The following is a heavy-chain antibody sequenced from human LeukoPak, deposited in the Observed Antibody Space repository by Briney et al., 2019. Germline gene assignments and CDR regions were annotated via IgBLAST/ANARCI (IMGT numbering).Heavy chain of an antibody. CDR2: IIPIFGTA. Sequence: SVKVSCKASGGTFSSYAISWVRQAPGQGLEWMGGIIPIFGTANYAQKFQGRVTITADESTSTAYMELSSLRSEDTAVYYCARENKGAYYYYYYMDVWGKGTTVTVSS. V-gene: IGHV1-69*13. J-gene: IGHJ6*03. CDR3: ARENKGAYYYYYYMDV. CDR1: GGTFSSYA.